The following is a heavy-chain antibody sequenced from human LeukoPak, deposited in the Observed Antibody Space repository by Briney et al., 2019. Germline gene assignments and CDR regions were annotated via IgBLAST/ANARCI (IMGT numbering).Heavy chain of an antibody. J-gene: IGHJ5*02. CDR1: GGSISSYY. V-gene: IGHV4-59*01. Sequence: SETLSLTCTVSGGSISSYYWSWIRQPPGKGLEWIGYIYYSGSTNYNPSLKSRVTISVDTSKNQFSLKLSSVTAADTAVYYCARVRRLGELSLEWFDPWGQGTLVTVSS. CDR2: IYYSGST. D-gene: IGHD3-16*02. CDR3: ARVRRLGELSLEWFDP.